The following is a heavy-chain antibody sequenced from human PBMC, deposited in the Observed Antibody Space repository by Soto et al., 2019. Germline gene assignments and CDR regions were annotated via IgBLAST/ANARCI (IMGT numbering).Heavy chain of an antibody. CDR3: ARTAYDYSPFDY. CDR2: IYSDGGT. CDR1: GLTVSSNY. Sequence: ESGGGLVQPGGSLRLSCAASGLTVSSNYMSWVRQAPGKGLEWVSVIYSDGGTYYADSVKGRFTISRDNSKNTLNLQMNSLRAEDTAVYYCARTAYDYSPFDYWGRGTLVTVSS. V-gene: IGHV3-66*01. D-gene: IGHD4-4*01. J-gene: IGHJ4*02.